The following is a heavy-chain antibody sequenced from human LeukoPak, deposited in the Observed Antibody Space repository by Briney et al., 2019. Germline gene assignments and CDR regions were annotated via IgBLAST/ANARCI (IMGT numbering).Heavy chain of an antibody. J-gene: IGHJ4*02. CDR3: ARVRIVVATN. CDR2: IKQDGSEK. V-gene: IGHV3-7*01. D-gene: IGHD2-2*01. CDR1: GFTFSKYW. Sequence: GGSLRLSCVASGFTFSKYWMSWVRQAPGKGLEWVANIKQDGSEKYYVDSVKGRFTISRDNAKNSLYLQMNSLRAEDTAVYYCARVRIVVATNWGQGTLVTVSS.